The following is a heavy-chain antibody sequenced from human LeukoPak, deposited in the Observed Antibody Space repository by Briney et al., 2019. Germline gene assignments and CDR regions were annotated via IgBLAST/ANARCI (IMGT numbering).Heavy chain of an antibody. D-gene: IGHD5-18*01. CDR3: ARGRGYSYGPLDY. Sequence: PETLSLTCAVYGGSFSGYYWSWIRQPPGKGLGWIGEINHSGSTNYNPSLKSRVTISVDTSKNQFSLKLSSVTAADTAAYYCARGRGYSYGPLDYWGQGTLVTVSS. J-gene: IGHJ4*02. CDR1: GGSFSGYY. CDR2: INHSGST. V-gene: IGHV4-34*01.